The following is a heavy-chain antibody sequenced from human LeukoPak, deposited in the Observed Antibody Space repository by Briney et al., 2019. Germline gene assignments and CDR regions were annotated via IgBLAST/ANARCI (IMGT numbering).Heavy chain of an antibody. CDR3: ARAGSGWPS. CDR2: INPSGGST. V-gene: IGHV1-46*01. Sequence: ASVKVSCKASGYTFTSYYMHWVRQAPGQGLEWMGIINPSGGSTSYAQKSQGRVTMTRDTSTSTAYMELRSLRSDDTAVYYCARAGSGWPSWGQGTLVTVSS. J-gene: IGHJ4*02. CDR1: GYTFTSYY. D-gene: IGHD6-19*01.